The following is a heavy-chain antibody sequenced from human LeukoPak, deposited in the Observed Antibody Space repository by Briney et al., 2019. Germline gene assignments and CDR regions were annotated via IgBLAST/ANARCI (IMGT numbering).Heavy chain of an antibody. CDR1: GFTFDDYA. J-gene: IGHJ3*01. Sequence: PGGSLRLSCAASGFTFDDYAMHWVRQAPGTGLEWVSGVIWNSNTIGYADSVKGRFTISRDNSKNSLYLQMNSLRPEDTALYYCAKDIVVKGGLWDGFDYWGQGTMVTVSS. CDR3: AKDIVVKGGLWDGFDY. D-gene: IGHD1-26*01. V-gene: IGHV3-9*01. CDR2: VIWNSNTI.